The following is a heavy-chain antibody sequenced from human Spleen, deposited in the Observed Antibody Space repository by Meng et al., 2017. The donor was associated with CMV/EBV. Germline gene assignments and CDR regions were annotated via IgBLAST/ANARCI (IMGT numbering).Heavy chain of an antibody. V-gene: IGHV3-33*01. J-gene: IGHJ4*02. Sequence: GGSLRLSCAAAGFNFSNYGIHWVRQAPGKGLEWVAIIWYDGSHRYYADSVQGRFTISRDNSKNTVHLQMNSLRAEDTAVYYCVRDGSSGWYFDYWGQGTMVTVSS. CDR1: GFNFSNYG. D-gene: IGHD6-19*01. CDR2: IWYDGSHR. CDR3: VRDGSSGWYFDY.